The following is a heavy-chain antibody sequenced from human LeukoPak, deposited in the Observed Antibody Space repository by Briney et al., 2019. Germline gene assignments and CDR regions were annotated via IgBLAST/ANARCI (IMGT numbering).Heavy chain of an antibody. D-gene: IGHD5-18*01. V-gene: IGHV1-2*02. CDR3: ARGVGYSSILDI. J-gene: IGHJ3*02. CDR1: GYTFTSYD. CDR2: INPNSGGT. Sequence: ASVKVSCKASGYTFTSYDINWVRQATGQGLEWMGWINPNSGGTNYAQKFQGRVTMTRDTSISTAYMELSRLRSDDTAVYYCARGVGYSSILDIWGQGTMVTVSS.